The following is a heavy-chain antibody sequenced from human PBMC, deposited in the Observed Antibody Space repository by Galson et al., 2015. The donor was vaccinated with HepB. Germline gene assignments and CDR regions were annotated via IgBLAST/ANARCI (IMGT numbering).Heavy chain of an antibody. CDR2: IKQDGSEK. V-gene: IGHV3-7*03. CDR1: GFTFSSYW. J-gene: IGHJ4*02. CDR3: ARGTYDYVWGSYRPPDY. D-gene: IGHD3-16*02. Sequence: SLRLSCAASGFTFSSYWMSWVRQAPGKGLEWVANIKQDGSEKYYVDSVKGRFTISRDNAKNSLYLQMNSLRAEDTAVYYCARGTYDYVWGSYRPPDYWGQGTLVTVSS.